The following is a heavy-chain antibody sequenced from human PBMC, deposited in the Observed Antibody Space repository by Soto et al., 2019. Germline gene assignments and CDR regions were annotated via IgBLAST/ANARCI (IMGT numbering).Heavy chain of an antibody. CDR1: GGSISSYY. V-gene: IGHV4-59*01. CDR3: AREGAPQNYYYYYGMDV. CDR2: IYYSGST. Sequence: SETLSLTCTVSGGSISSYYWSWIRQPPGKGLEWIGYIYYSGSTNYNPSLKSRVTISVDTSKNQFSLKLSSVTAADTAVYYWAREGAPQNYYYYYGMDVWGQGTTVTVSS. J-gene: IGHJ6*02.